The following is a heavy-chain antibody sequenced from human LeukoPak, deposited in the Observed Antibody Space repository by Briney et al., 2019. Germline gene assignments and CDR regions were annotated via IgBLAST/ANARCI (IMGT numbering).Heavy chain of an antibody. D-gene: IGHD2-21*01. CDR2: INHSGST. Sequence: SETLSLTCAVYGGSFSGYYWSWIRQPPGKGLEWIGEINHSGSTNYNPSLKSRVTISVDTSKNQFSLKLSSVTAADTAVYYCARGRCGYYYYYYMDVWGKGTTVTVSS. V-gene: IGHV4-34*01. J-gene: IGHJ6*03. CDR3: ARGRCGYYYYYYMDV. CDR1: GGSFSGYY.